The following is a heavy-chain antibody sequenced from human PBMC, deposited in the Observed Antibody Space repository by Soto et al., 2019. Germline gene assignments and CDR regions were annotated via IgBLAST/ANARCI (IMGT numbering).Heavy chain of an antibody. CDR3: ARSSSSIGWYY. J-gene: IGHJ4*02. Sequence: SETLCLTYTVSDGSISSYYWSWIRQPPGKGLEWIGYIYYSGSTNYNPSLKSRVTISVDTSKNQFSLKLSSVTAADTAVYYCARSSSSIGWYYWGQGTLVTVSS. D-gene: IGHD6-6*01. CDR2: IYYSGST. CDR1: DGSISSYY. V-gene: IGHV4-59*01.